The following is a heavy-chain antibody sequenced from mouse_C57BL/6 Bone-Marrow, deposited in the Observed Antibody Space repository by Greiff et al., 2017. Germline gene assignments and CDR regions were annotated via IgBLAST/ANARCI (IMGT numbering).Heavy chain of an antibody. V-gene: IGHV7-3*01. D-gene: IGHD1-1*01. CDR1: GFTFTDYY. J-gene: IGHJ2*01. CDR3: ARYNVVDCDY. CDR2: IRNKANGYTT. Sequence: EVHLVESGGGLVQPGGSLSLSCAASGFTFTDYYMSWVRQPPGKALEWLGFIRNKANGYTTEYSASVKGRFTISRDNSQSILYLQMNALRAEDSATYYCARYNVVDCDYWGQGTTLTVSS.